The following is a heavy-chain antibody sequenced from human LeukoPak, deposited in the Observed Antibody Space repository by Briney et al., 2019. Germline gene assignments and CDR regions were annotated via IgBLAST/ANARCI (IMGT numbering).Heavy chain of an antibody. CDR2: SGGTSGST. D-gene: IGHD6-13*01. V-gene: IGHV3-23*01. CDR1: GFTFSTYA. Sequence: GGSLRLSCAASGFTFSTYAMHWVRQAPGKGLEWVSGSGGTSGSTFDADSVKGRFTISRDYPKNTLYLQMNSLRAEDTAVYYCARERRYTNSWYSFDYWGQGTLVTVSS. J-gene: IGHJ4*02. CDR3: ARERRYTNSWYSFDY.